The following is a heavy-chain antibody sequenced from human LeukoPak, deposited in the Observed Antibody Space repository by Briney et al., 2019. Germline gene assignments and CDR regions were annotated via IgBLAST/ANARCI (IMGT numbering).Heavy chain of an antibody. D-gene: IGHD3-22*01. Sequence: SETLSHTCTVSGGSISSYYWSWIRQPPGKGLEWIGYIYYSGSTNYNPSLKSRVTISVDTSKNQFSLKLSSVTAADTAVYYCARDSVGLYYYGSSGLDYWGQGTLVTVSS. CDR1: GGSISSYY. CDR2: IYYSGST. V-gene: IGHV4-59*01. J-gene: IGHJ4*02. CDR3: ARDSVGLYYYGSSGLDY.